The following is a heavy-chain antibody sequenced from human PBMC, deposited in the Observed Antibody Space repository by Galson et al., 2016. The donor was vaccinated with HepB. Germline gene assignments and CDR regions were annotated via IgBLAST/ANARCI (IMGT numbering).Heavy chain of an antibody. CDR1: GFTFSYYA. D-gene: IGHD2-21*01. J-gene: IGHJ6*02. CDR3: ARSVWRWRGMDV. V-gene: IGHV3-30*04. Sequence: LRLSCAASGFTFSYYAIHWVRQAPGKGLEWVAVISYDGSNKYYADSVKGRFTISRDNSKNMLNLQMNSLRAEDTAVYYCARSVWRWRGMDVWGQGTTVTVSS. CDR2: ISYDGSNK.